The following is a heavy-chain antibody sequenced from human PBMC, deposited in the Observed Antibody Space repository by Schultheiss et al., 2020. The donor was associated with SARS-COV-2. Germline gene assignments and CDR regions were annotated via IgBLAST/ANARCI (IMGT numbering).Heavy chain of an antibody. J-gene: IGHJ6*02. D-gene: IGHD5-18*01. CDR1: GGTFSSYA. V-gene: IGHV1-69*05. CDR2: IIPIFGTA. CDR3: ASHSPRYSYGKYYYYYYGMDV. Sequence: SVKVSCKASGGTFSSYAISWVRQAPGQGLEWMGGIIPIFGTANYAQKFQGRVTMTRDTSISTAYMELSRLRSDDTAVYYCASHSPRYSYGKYYYYYYGMDVWGQGTTVTVSS.